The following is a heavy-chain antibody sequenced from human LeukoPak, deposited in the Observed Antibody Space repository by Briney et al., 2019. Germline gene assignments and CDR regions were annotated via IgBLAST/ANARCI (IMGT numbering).Heavy chain of an antibody. CDR2: IYTSGST. Sequence: SETLSLTCTVSGGSISSYYWSWIRQPAGKGLEWIGRIYTSGSTNYNPSLKSRVTMSVDTSKNQFSLKLSSVTAADTAVYYCARDLTVVPAAIRVGFGEPLYFDYWGQGTLVTVSS. V-gene: IGHV4-4*07. J-gene: IGHJ4*02. D-gene: IGHD2-2*01. CDR1: GGSISSYY. CDR3: ARDLTVVPAAIRVGFGEPLYFDY.